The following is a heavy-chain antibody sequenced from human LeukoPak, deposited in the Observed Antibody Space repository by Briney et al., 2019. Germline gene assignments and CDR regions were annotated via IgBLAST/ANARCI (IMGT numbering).Heavy chain of an antibody. CDR1: GGSISSSSYY. CDR2: IYYSGST. Sequence: SGTLSLTCTVSGGSISSSSYYWGWIRQPPGKGLEWIGSIYYSGSTYYNPSLKSRVTISVDTSKNQFSLQLNSVTPEDTAVYYCARGGSLAYNWFDPWGQGTLVTVSS. V-gene: IGHV4-39*01. D-gene: IGHD1-26*01. J-gene: IGHJ5*02. CDR3: ARGGSLAYNWFDP.